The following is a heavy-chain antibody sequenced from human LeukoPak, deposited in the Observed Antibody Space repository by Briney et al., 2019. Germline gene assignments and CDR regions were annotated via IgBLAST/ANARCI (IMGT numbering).Heavy chain of an antibody. CDR1: GGSISSYY. J-gene: IGHJ4*02. Sequence: PSETLSLTCTVSGGSISSYYWSWIRQPPGKGLEWIGYIYYSGSTNYNPSLKSRVTISVDTSKNQFSLKLSSVTAADTAVYYCAKDHVVVTAEFDYWGQGTLVTVSS. D-gene: IGHD2-21*02. CDR3: AKDHVVVTAEFDY. V-gene: IGHV4-59*12. CDR2: IYYSGST.